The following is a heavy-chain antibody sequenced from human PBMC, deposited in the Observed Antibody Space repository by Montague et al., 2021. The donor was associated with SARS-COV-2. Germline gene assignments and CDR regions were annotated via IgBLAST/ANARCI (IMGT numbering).Heavy chain of an antibody. V-gene: IGHV4-59*01. CDR2: TYYSGST. Sequence: SETLSLTCTVSGGSISSYYWSWIRQPPGKGLEWIGYTYYSGSTNYNPSLKSRVTISVDTSKNQFSLKLSPVTAADTAVYYCARVSDFWSGYYTAVGAFDIWGQGTMVTVSS. J-gene: IGHJ3*02. CDR1: GGSISSYY. D-gene: IGHD3-3*01. CDR3: ARVSDFWSGYYTAVGAFDI.